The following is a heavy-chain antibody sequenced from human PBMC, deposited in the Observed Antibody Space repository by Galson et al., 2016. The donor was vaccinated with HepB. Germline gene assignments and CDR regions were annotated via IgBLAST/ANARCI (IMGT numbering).Heavy chain of an antibody. D-gene: IGHD2-2*01. Sequence: QSGAEVKKPGASVKVSCKASGYTFTTYGISWVRQAPGQGLEWMGWISAYNGNTNYAQKLQGRVTMTTDTSTSTAYMELRSLRSDEPAVYYCARDPRKIRYQLLAISYYYYAMHAWGQGTTVTVSS. V-gene: IGHV1-18*01. CDR2: ISAYNGNT. CDR3: ARDPRKIRYQLLAISYYYYAMHA. CDR1: GYTFTTYG. J-gene: IGHJ6*02.